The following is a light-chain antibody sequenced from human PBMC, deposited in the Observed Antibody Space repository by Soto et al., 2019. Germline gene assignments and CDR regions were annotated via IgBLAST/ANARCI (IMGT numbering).Light chain of an antibody. CDR3: RSYAGSKIHV. Sequence: QSALTQPPSASGSPGQSVTISCTGTSSDVGGYNYVSWYQQHPGKAPKLMIYEVSKRPSGVPDRFSGSKSGNTASLTVSGPQAEDEADYYCRSYAGSKIHVFGTGTKVTVL. V-gene: IGLV2-8*01. CDR1: SSDVGGYNY. CDR2: EVS. J-gene: IGLJ1*01.